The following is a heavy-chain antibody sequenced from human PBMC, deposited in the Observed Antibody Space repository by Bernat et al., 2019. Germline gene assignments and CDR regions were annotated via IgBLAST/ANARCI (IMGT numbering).Heavy chain of an antibody. J-gene: IGHJ6*02. CDR2: IKSDGSAK. CDR3: ISNLLWHLDV. V-gene: IGHV3-7*03. CDR1: GFTFLSHW. D-gene: IGHD3-10*01. Sequence: EVQLVQSGAALVQPGGSLRLSCAASGFTFLSHWMCWLRQAPGKGLEWVANIKSDGSAKYYVDSVKGRFTISRDNVNNSLYLQMNSLETEDTAVYYCISNLLWHLDVWGQGTTVTVSS.